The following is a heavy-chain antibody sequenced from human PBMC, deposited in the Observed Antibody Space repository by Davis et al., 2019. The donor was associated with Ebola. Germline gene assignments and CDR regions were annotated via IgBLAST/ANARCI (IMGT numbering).Heavy chain of an antibody. CDR3: ARLNPRSSSSGYFDY. V-gene: IGHV4-59*01. J-gene: IGHJ4*02. CDR2: IYYSGST. CDR1: GGSISNYY. D-gene: IGHD6-6*01. Sequence: SETLSLTCTVSGGSISNYYWSWIRQPPGKGLEWIGYIYYSGSTNYNPSLKSRVTISVDTSKNQFSLKLSSVTAADTAVYYCARLNPRSSSSGYFDYWGQGTLVTVSS.